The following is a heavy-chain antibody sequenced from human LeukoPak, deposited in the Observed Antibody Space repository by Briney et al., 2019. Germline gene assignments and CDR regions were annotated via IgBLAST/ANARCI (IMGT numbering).Heavy chain of an antibody. V-gene: IGHV3-30-3*01. Sequence: GRSLRLSCAASGFTFSSYAMHWVRQAPGKGLEWVAVISYDGSNKYYADSVKGRFTISRDNSKNTLYLQMNSLRAEDTAVYYCARGDGYNSHYYFDYWGQGTLVTVSS. CDR3: ARGDGYNSHYYFDY. CDR1: GFTFSSYA. D-gene: IGHD5-24*01. CDR2: ISYDGSNK. J-gene: IGHJ4*02.